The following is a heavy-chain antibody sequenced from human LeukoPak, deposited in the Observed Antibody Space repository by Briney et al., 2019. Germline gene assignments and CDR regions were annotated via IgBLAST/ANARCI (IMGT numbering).Heavy chain of an antibody. CDR3: AREPRRFGD. CDR2: MNPNSGNT. D-gene: IGHD3-10*01. CDR1: GYTFTSYD. Sequence: GASVNVSCKASGYTFTSYDINWVRQATGQGLEWLGYMNPNSGNTGYAQKFQGRVTMTSDTSINTAYMELSSLRSEDTAVYYCAREPRRFGDWGRGTLVTVSS. J-gene: IGHJ4*02. V-gene: IGHV1-8*01.